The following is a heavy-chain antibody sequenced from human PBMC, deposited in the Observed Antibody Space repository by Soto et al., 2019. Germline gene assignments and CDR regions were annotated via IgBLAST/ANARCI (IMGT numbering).Heavy chain of an antibody. CDR3: ARGLGTGTTPSSRRGSNSIMFAY. V-gene: IGHV4-34*01. CDR2: INHSGST. J-gene: IGHJ4*02. CDR1: GGSFGGYY. Sequence: SGTLSLTCAVYGGSFGGYYWSWIRQPPGKGLEWIGEINHSGSTNYNPSLKSRVTISVDTSKNQFSLKLSSVTAADTAVYYCARGLGTGTTPSSRRGSNSIMFAYWGQGTLVTVSS. D-gene: IGHD1-1*01.